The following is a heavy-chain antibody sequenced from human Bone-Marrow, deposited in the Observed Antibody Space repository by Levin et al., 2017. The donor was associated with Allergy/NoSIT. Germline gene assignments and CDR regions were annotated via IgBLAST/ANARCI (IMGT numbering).Heavy chain of an antibody. CDR2: IHYSGTN. D-gene: IGHD6-13*01. Sequence: ASETLFLTCTLSSGAISGYYWTWIRQPPGKGLEWIGYIHYSGTNNHNADFYGRVNMSVDTSKNQFSLRLTSVTAADTAVYYCARGLNSWSHEYYYYGMDVWGQGTTVTVSS. CDR1: SGAISGYY. CDR3: ARGLNSWSHEYYYYGMDV. J-gene: IGHJ6*02. V-gene: IGHV4-59*01.